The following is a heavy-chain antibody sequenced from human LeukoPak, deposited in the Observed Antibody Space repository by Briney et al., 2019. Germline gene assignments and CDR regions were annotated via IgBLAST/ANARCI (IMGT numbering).Heavy chain of an antibody. Sequence: PGGSLRLSCATSGFTFSDHYMDWVRQAPGKGLEWVGRTRNKANSYTTEYAASVKGRFTISRDDSKNSLYLQMNSLKTEDTAVYYCTREDGYNFYYFDYWGQGTLVTVPS. J-gene: IGHJ4*02. CDR2: TRNKANSYTT. D-gene: IGHD5-24*01. V-gene: IGHV3-72*01. CDR3: TREDGYNFYYFDY. CDR1: GFTFSDHY.